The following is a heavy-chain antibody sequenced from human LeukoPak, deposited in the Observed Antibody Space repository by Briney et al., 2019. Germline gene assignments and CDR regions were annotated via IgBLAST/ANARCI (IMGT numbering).Heavy chain of an antibody. CDR1: GGSISSSSYY. V-gene: IGHV4-39*07. J-gene: IGHJ3*02. Sequence: SETLSLTCTVSGGSISSSSYYWGWIRQPPGKGLEWIGSIYYSGSTYYNPSLKSRVTISVDTSKNQFSLKLSSVTAADTAVYYCARLTTTGTIFGVVTNAFDIWGQGTMVTVSS. D-gene: IGHD3-3*01. CDR3: ARLTTTGTIFGVVTNAFDI. CDR2: IYYSGST.